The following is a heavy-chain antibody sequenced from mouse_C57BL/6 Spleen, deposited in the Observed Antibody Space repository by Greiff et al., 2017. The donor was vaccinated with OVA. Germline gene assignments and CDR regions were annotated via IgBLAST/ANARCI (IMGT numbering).Heavy chain of an antibody. V-gene: IGHV1-82*01. J-gene: IGHJ3*01. CDR2: IYPGDGDT. D-gene: IGHD4-1*01. CDR1: GYAFSSSW. Sequence: QVQLKQSGPELVKPGASVKISCKASGYAFSSSWMNWVKQRPGKGLEWIGRIYPGDGDTNYNGKFKGKATLTADKSSSTAYMQLSSLTSEDSAVYVCARLRGSNWDGFAYWGQGTLVTVSA. CDR3: ARLRGSNWDGFAY.